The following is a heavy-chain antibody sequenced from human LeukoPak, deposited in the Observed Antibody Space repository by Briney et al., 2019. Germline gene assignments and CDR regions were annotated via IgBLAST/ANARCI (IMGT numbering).Heavy chain of an antibody. CDR1: GFTVRSNY. CDR2: ISGSGGST. V-gene: IGHV3-23*01. J-gene: IGHJ4*02. CDR3: ATRYNWNDVWAPLDY. Sequence: PGGSLRLSCAASGFTVRSNYLSWVRQAPGKGLEWVSVISGSGGSTYYTGSVKGRFTISRDNSKNTLYLQMNSLRAEDTAVYYCATRYNWNDVWAPLDYWGQGTLVTVSS. D-gene: IGHD1-20*01.